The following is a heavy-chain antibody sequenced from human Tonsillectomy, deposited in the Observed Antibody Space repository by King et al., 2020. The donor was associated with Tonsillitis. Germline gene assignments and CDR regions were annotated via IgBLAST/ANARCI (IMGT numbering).Heavy chain of an antibody. J-gene: IGHJ5*02. CDR3: ARHGAGVVVIDWFDP. CDR1: GGSISSSSYY. D-gene: IGHD3-22*01. V-gene: IGHV4-39*07. CDR2: INYSGST. Sequence: LQLQESGPGLVKPSETLSLTCTVSGGSISSSSYYWGWIRQPPGKGLEWFGGINYSGSTYYNPSQKSRVTISVDTYKNHFSLKLSPVTAADTAVSYCARHGAGVVVIDWFDPWGQGTLVTVSS.